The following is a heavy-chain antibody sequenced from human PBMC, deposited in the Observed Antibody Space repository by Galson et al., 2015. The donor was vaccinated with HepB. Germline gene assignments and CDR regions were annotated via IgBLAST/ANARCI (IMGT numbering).Heavy chain of an antibody. Sequence: SGAGTYYADSVRGRFTISGDNTKRTLYLQMNRLRGEDTALYYCAKDRNSTSPGTYGMDVWGQGTTVTVFS. CDR2: SGAGT. J-gene: IGHJ6*02. D-gene: IGHD6-6*01. V-gene: IGHV3-23*01. CDR3: AKDRNSTSPGTYGMDV.